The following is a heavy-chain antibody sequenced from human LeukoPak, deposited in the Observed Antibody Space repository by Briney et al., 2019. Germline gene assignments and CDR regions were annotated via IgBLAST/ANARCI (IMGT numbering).Heavy chain of an antibody. D-gene: IGHD4-17*01. Sequence: GGSLRLSCAASGFTFSTYAMHWVRQAPGKGLEWVATISYDGSNKYYADSVKGRFTISRDNSKNTLYLQMNSLRAEDTAIYYCAKPGGSDYYPPSDAFDIWGQGTMVTVSS. J-gene: IGHJ3*02. V-gene: IGHV3-30-3*02. CDR2: ISYDGSNK. CDR1: GFTFSTYA. CDR3: AKPGGSDYYPPSDAFDI.